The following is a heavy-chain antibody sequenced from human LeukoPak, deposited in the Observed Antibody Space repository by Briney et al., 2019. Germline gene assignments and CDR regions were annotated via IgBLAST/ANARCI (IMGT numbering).Heavy chain of an antibody. D-gene: IGHD1-26*01. CDR2: IYHSGST. V-gene: IGHV4-38-2*02. J-gene: IGHJ3*02. Sequence: SETLSLTCTVSGGSISSYYWGWIRQPPGKGLEWIGSIYHSGSTYYNPSLKSRVTISVDTSKNQFSLKLSSVTAADTAVYYCARGVVGAAGAFDIWGQGTTVTVSS. CDR3: ARGVVGAAGAFDI. CDR1: GGSISSYY.